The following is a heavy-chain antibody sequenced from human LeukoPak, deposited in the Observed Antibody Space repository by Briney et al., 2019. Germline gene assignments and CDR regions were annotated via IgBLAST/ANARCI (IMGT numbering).Heavy chain of an antibody. CDR1: GGTFSSYA. J-gene: IGHJ6*03. V-gene: IGHV1-69*13. CDR2: IIPIFGTA. D-gene: IGHD6-19*01. CDR3: ARDPGPLAVASNPYDYYYYYMDV. Sequence: ASVKVSCKASGGTFSSYAISWVRQAPGQGLEWMGGIIPIFGTANYAQKFQGRVTITADESTSTAYMELSSLRSEDTAVYYCARDPGPLAVASNPYDYYYYYMDVWGKGTTVTVSS.